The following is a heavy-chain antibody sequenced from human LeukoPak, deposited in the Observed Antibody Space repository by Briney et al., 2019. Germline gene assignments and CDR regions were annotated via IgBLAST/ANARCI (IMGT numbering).Heavy chain of an antibody. Sequence: GGSLRLTCAASGFTFSSYAMSWVRQAPGKGLEWVSAISGSGGSTHYADSVKGRFTISRDNSKNTLYLQMNSLRAEDTAVYYCAKSDSGYDYDYWGQGTLVTVSS. CDR1: GFTFSSYA. D-gene: IGHD5-12*01. CDR2: ISGSGGST. CDR3: AKSDSGYDYDY. J-gene: IGHJ4*02. V-gene: IGHV3-23*01.